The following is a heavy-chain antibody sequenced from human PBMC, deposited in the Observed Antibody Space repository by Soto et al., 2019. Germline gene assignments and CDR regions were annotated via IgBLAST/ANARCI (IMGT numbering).Heavy chain of an antibody. CDR3: AKDYDFWSGYTYYYYGMDV. CDR1: GFTFSSYG. Sequence: QVPLVESGGGVVQPGRSLRLSCAASGFTFSSYGMHWVRQAPGKGLEWVAVISYDGSNKYYADSVKGRFTISRDNSKTALYRRMNSLRAEDTAVYYWAKDYDFWSGYTYYYYGMDVWGQGTTVTGSS. D-gene: IGHD3-3*01. V-gene: IGHV3-30*18. CDR2: ISYDGSNK. J-gene: IGHJ6*02.